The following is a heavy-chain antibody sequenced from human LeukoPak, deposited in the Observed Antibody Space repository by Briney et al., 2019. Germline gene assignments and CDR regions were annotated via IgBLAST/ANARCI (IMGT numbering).Heavy chain of an antibody. CDR3: ASRPDYYVSSGYYFSLFDL. CDR2: IYSGGST. Sequence: GGSLRLSCAASGFTVSSNYMSWVRQAPGKGLEWVSVIYSGGSTYYADSVKGGFTISRDNSKNTLYLQMNSLRADDTAVYYCASRPDYYVSSGYYFSLFDLWGRGTLVTVSS. CDR1: GFTVSSNY. J-gene: IGHJ2*01. D-gene: IGHD3-22*01. V-gene: IGHV3-66*01.